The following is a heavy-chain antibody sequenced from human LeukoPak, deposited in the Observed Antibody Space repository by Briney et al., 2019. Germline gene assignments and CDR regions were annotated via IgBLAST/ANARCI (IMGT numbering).Heavy chain of an antibody. V-gene: IGHV3-7*01. J-gene: IGHJ4*02. CDR2: MKDGGSET. CDR3: ARDNDFWSGSDY. D-gene: IGHD3-3*01. CDR1: GFTFSSFW. Sequence: GGSLRLSCAASGFTFSSFWMSWVRQAPGKGLEWVANMKDGGSETYYVDSAKGRPTISRDNAKNLLYLQMNSLRPEDTAVYYCARDNDFWSGSDYWGQGTQVTVSS.